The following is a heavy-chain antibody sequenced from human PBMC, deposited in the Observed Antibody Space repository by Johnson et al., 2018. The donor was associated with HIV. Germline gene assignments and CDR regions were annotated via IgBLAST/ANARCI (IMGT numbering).Heavy chain of an antibody. D-gene: IGHD3-22*01. J-gene: IGHJ3*02. Sequence: EVQLVESGGGLVQPGGSLRLSCAASGFTFSSYWMHWVRQVPRKGLVWVSRINSDGSDTIYVDSVKGRFTISRDNSKNTLYLQMNSLRAEDTALYYCARAGGDSSGYYYDPLLGAFDIWGQGTMVTVSS. CDR1: GFTFSSYW. CDR2: INSDGSDT. CDR3: ARAGGDSSGYYYDPLLGAFDI. V-gene: IGHV3-74*02.